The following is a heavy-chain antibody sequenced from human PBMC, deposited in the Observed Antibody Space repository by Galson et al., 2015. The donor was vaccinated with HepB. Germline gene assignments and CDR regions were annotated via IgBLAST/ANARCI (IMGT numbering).Heavy chain of an antibody. CDR2: ISSSSSYI. D-gene: IGHD6-13*01. V-gene: IGHV3-21*01. CDR3: ARDWRQPKAYYGMDV. J-gene: IGHJ6*02. Sequence: SLRLSCAASGFTFSSYSMNWVRQAPGKGLEWVSSISSSSSYIYYADSVKGRFTISRDNAKNSLYLQMNSLRAEDTAVYYCARDWRQPKAYYGMDVWGQGTTVTVSS. CDR1: GFTFSSYS.